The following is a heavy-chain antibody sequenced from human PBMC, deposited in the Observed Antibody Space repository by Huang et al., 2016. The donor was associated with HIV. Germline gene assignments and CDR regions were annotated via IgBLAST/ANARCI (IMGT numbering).Heavy chain of an antibody. CDR2: MSACNGDT. J-gene: IGHJ3*01. D-gene: IGHD3-22*01. CDR1: GYSFTEYG. CDR3: ARDPKYHRIGYYRQRRGIDV. V-gene: IGHV1-18*01. Sequence: QAQLMQSGPEVKKPGASVKVSCKTSGYSFTEYGITWVRQAPGQGPEWVGWMSACNGDTERAQRLQGRVTLTTDTSTSMAYMELRSLRFDDTAVYFCARDPKYHRIGYYRQRRGIDVWGQGTMVSVSS.